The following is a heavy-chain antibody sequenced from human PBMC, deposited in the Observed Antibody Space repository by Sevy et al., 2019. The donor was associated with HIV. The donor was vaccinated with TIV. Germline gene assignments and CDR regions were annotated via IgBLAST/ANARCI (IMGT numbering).Heavy chain of an antibody. D-gene: IGHD6-13*01. CDR2: ISSSSSYI. Sequence: GGSLRLSCAASGFTFNIYSMNWVRQAPGKGLEWVSSISSSSSYIYYADSLKGRFTVSRDNPKNSLYLQMNSLRAEDTAVYYCARASQQLVLRREYYFDYWGQGTLVTVSS. CDR1: GFTFNIYS. J-gene: IGHJ4*02. V-gene: IGHV3-21*01. CDR3: ARASQQLVLRREYYFDY.